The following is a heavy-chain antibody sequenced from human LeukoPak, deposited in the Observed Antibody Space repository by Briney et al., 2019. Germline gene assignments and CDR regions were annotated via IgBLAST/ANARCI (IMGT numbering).Heavy chain of an antibody. CDR2: INTDGSTT. J-gene: IGHJ3*02. Sequence: PGGSLRLSCAASGFTFSSYWIHWVRQAPGKGLVWVSRINTDGSTTVYADSVRGRFTISGDNAKNTLYLQMISLRPEDTAVYYCAGVYNTNRRAFDMWGQGTMVTVSS. V-gene: IGHV3-74*01. D-gene: IGHD1-14*01. CDR1: GFTFSSYW. CDR3: AGVYNTNRRAFDM.